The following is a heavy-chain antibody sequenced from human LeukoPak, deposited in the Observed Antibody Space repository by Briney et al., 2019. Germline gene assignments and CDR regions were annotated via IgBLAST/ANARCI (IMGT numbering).Heavy chain of an antibody. CDR2: IYYSGST. Sequence: SETLSLTCTVSGGSISSYYWSWIRQPPGKGLEWIGYIYYSGSTNYNPSLKSRVTISVDTSKNQSSLKLSSVTAADTAVYYCARCSSSWYDYYYYGMDVWGQGTTVTVSS. CDR3: ARCSSSWYDYYYYGMDV. V-gene: IGHV4-59*08. CDR1: GGSISSYY. J-gene: IGHJ6*02. D-gene: IGHD6-13*01.